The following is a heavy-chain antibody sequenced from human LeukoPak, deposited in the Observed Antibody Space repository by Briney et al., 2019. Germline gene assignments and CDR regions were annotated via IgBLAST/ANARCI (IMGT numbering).Heavy chain of an antibody. CDR1: GYSFTSYW. D-gene: IGHD6-13*01. Sequence: GESLQISCKGSGYSFTSYWIGGVRQLPGKGLEWMGIIYPGDSDTRYGPSFQGQVTISADKSISTAYLQWSSLKASDTAMYYCARQPGYSSSLDAFDIWGQGTMVTVSS. CDR3: ARQPGYSSSLDAFDI. V-gene: IGHV5-51*01. J-gene: IGHJ3*02. CDR2: IYPGDSDT.